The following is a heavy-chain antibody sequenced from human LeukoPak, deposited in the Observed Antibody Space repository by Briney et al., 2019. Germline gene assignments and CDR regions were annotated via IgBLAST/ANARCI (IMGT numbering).Heavy chain of an antibody. J-gene: IGHJ5*02. V-gene: IGHV1-2*02. CDR1: GYTFTGYY. CDR2: INPNSGGT. Sequence: GASVKVSCKGSGYTFTGYYMHWVRQAPGQGLEWMGWINPNSGGTNYAQKSQGRVTMTRDTSISTAYMELSRLRSDDTAVYYCARDHPRIAVGVDPWGQGTLVTVSS. CDR3: ARDHPRIAVGVDP. D-gene: IGHD6-19*01.